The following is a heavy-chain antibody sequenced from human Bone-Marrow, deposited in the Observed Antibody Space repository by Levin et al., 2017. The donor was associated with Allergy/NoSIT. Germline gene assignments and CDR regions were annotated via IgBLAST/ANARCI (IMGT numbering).Heavy chain of an antibody. CDR1: GVSISRYY. J-gene: IGHJ4*02. CDR2: IYYSGNLYNSGIT. CDR3: ARQEVATWDYFDY. V-gene: IGHV4-59*01. D-gene: IGHD5-12*01. Sequence: SETLSLTCTVSGVSISRYYWSWIRQPPGKGLEWIGYIYYSGNLYNSGITNYNPSLKSRVTISIDTSKNQFSLKLSSVTAADAAVYYCARQEVATWDYFDYWGQGTLVTVSS.